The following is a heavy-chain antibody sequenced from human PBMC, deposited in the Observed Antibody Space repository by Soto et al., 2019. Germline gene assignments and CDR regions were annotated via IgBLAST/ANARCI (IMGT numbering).Heavy chain of an antibody. CDR1: VGTFSNYA. V-gene: IGHV1-69*01. Sequence: QVQLVQSGAEVKKPGSSVKVSCKASVGTFSNYAISWVRQAPGQGLEWMGGFIPVFGTTHYAQKFEGRVTITADDSTNTDMELRGLRSEVTALYYCARSIGSSSFYFDFWGQGTLITVSS. J-gene: IGHJ4*02. CDR3: ARSIGSSSFYFDF. CDR2: FIPVFGTT. D-gene: IGHD6-6*01.